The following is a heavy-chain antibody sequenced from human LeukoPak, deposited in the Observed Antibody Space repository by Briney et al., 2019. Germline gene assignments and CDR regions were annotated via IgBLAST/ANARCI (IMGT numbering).Heavy chain of an antibody. CDR3: ARDRAVVPAAIGVY. J-gene: IGHJ4*02. CDR1: GFPLSSYA. D-gene: IGHD2-2*02. CDR2: ISYDGSNK. V-gene: IGHV3-30-3*01. Sequence: GRSLRLSCAASGFPLSSYAMHWVRQAPGKGLEWVAVISYDGSNKYYADSVKGRFTISRDNSKSTLYLQMNSLRAEDTAVYYCARDRAVVPAAIGVYWGQGTLVTVSS.